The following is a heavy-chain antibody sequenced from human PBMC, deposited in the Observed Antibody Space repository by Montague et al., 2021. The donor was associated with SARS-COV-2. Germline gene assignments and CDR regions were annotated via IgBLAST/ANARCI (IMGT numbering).Heavy chain of an antibody. D-gene: IGHD3-3*01. J-gene: IGHJ6*02. CDR2: MYYSGST. Sequence: SETLSLTCTVSGGPISNYYWSWIRQSPGKGLEWIAYMYYSGSTKYNPSLKSRATISVDTSKNQFSLTLSSMTAADTAVYYCARARGGTIFGVIGAYYAMDIWGQGTTVTVS. V-gene: IGHV4-59*01. CDR1: GGPISNYY. CDR3: ARARGGTIFGVIGAYYAMDI.